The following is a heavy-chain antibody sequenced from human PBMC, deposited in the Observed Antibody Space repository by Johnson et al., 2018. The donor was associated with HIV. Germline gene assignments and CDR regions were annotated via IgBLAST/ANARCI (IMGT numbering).Heavy chain of an antibody. D-gene: IGHD1-7*01. CDR3: ARKKLELREGAFDI. CDR1: GFTFSSYW. J-gene: IGHJ3*02. CDR2: IKQGGSEK. Sequence: VQLMESGGGLVQPGGSLRLSCVASGFTFSSYWMSWVRQAPGKGLEWVANIKQGGSEKYYVDSVKGRFTISRDNAKNSMSLQMNSLRAEDTAVYYCARKKLELREGAFDIWGQGTMVTVSS. V-gene: IGHV3-7*01.